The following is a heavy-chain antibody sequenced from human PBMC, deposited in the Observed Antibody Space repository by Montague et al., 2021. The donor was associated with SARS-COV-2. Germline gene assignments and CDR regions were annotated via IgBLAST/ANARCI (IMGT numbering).Heavy chain of an antibody. V-gene: IGHV3-11*01. CDR1: GFTFSDYY. Sequence: SLRLSCAASGFTFSDYYMSWIRQAPGKGLEWISYISSSGTSISYADSVKGRVTISRDNAKKFLYQQMNSLRVDDTAVYYCASPPGIRGREYWGQGILVTVSS. CDR2: ISSSGTSI. D-gene: IGHD3-10*01. CDR3: ASPPGIRGREY. J-gene: IGHJ4*02.